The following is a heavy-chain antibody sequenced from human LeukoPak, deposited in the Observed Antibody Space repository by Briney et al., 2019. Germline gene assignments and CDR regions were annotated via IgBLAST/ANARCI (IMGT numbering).Heavy chain of an antibody. CDR3: ARWLAHCSSASCFQPFDY. CDR1: GYSFTTYW. CDR2: IYPGDSDT. J-gene: IGHJ4*02. D-gene: IGHD2-2*01. Sequence: GESLKISCKGSGYSFTTYWIGWVRQMPGKGLEWIGIIYPGDSDTRYSPSFQGQVTISADKSISTAYLQWSSLEASDTAVYYCARWLAHCSSASCFQPFDYWGQGTLVTVSS. V-gene: IGHV5-51*01.